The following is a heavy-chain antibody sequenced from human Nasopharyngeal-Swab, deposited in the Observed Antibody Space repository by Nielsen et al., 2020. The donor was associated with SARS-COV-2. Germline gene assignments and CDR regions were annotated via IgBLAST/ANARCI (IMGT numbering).Heavy chain of an antibody. CDR3: TTDFYFDY. J-gene: IGHJ4*02. CDR2: IGDKEHNYAT. Sequence: GESLKISCAASGFIFSASAIHWVRQASGEGLEWVGRIGDKEHNYATTYGASVQGRFTISRDDSKNTAFLQMDGLKTEDTALYYCTTDFYFDYWGQGALVTVSS. CDR1: GFIFSASA. V-gene: IGHV3-73*01.